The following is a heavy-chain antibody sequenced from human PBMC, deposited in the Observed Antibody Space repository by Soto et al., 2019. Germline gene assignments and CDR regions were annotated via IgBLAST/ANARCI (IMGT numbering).Heavy chain of an antibody. Sequence: ASVKVSCKASGYTFTSYGISWVRQAPGQGLEWMGWISAYNGNTNYAQKLQGRVTMTTDTSTSTAYMELRSLRSDDTAVYYCARDPRPTYYDFWSGYSKQSQYNWFDPWG. CDR1: GYTFTSYG. D-gene: IGHD3-3*01. CDR2: ISAYNGNT. CDR3: ARDPRPTYYDFWSGYSKQSQYNWFDP. V-gene: IGHV1-18*01. J-gene: IGHJ5*02.